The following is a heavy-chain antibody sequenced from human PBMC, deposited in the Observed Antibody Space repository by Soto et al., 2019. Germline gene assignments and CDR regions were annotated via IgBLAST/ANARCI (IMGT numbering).Heavy chain of an antibody. V-gene: IGHV3-23*01. Sequence: EVQLLESGGGLVQPGGSLRLSCAASGFTFSSYAMNWVRQAPGKGLEWVSVISGSGGSTYYADSVKGRFTISRDNSKNALYLQMNSLRAEDTAVYYCAGRASGWFIDYWGQGTLVTVSS. J-gene: IGHJ4*02. CDR1: GFTFSSYA. D-gene: IGHD6-19*01. CDR2: ISGSGGST. CDR3: AGRASGWFIDY.